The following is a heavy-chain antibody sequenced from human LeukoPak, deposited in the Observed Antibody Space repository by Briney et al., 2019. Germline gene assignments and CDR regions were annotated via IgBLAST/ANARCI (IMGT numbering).Heavy chain of an antibody. CDR3: ARDRGRQQLVREFDY. D-gene: IGHD6-13*01. CDR1: GYTFTSYG. V-gene: IGHV1-18*01. Sequence: ASVKVSCKASGYTFTSYGISWVRQAPGQGLEWMGWISAYNGNTNYAQKPQGRVTMTTDTSTSTAYMELRSLRSDDTAVYYCARDRGRQQLVREFDYWGQGTLVTVSS. J-gene: IGHJ4*02. CDR2: ISAYNGNT.